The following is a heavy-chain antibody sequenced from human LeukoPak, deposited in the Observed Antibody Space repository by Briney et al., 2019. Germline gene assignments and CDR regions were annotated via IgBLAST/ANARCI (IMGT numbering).Heavy chain of an antibody. J-gene: IGHJ4*02. CDR1: GFTFGDFA. V-gene: IGHV3-49*03. Sequence: GGSLXLSCTASGFTFGDFAMSWFRQAPGKGLEWVGFIRSKPYGGAIEYAASVKGRFTISRDDSKSIAYLQMNSLKTEDTAVYYCSRGRTLAGTLSYWGQGTLVTVSS. CDR2: IRSKPYGGAI. D-gene: IGHD6-19*01. CDR3: SRGRTLAGTLSY.